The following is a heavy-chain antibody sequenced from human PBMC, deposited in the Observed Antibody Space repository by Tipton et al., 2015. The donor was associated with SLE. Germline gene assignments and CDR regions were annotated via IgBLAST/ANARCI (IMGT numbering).Heavy chain of an antibody. V-gene: IGHV4-39*07. Sequence: TLSLTCTVSGGSISSSSYSWGWIRQPPGKGLEWIGSIYYSGSTYYNPSLQSQVTISVDTSKNQFSLKLSSVTSADTAVYYCARGRLVRGDYFFDYWGQGTLVTVSS. D-gene: IGHD3-10*01. CDR3: ARGRLVRGDYFFDY. J-gene: IGHJ4*02. CDR1: GGSISSSSYS. CDR2: IYYSGST.